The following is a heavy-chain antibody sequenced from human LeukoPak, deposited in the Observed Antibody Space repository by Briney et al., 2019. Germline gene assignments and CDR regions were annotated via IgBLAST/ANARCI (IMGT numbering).Heavy chain of an antibody. CDR2: ISSSGSTI. Sequence: PGGSLRFSCAASGFTFSSYEMNWVRQAPGKGLEWVSYISSSGSTIYYADSVKGRFTISRDNAKNSLYLQMNSLRAEDTAVYYCARDTNTYYYDSSGYYYKPSFDYWGQGTLVTVSS. D-gene: IGHD3-22*01. CDR1: GFTFSSYE. J-gene: IGHJ4*02. V-gene: IGHV3-48*03. CDR3: ARDTNTYYYDSSGYYYKPSFDY.